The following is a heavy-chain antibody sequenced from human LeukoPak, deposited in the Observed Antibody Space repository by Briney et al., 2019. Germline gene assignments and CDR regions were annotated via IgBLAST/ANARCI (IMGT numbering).Heavy chain of an antibody. CDR3: ARHSSSGMNFYWYFDL. CDR2: INHSGST. J-gene: IGHJ2*01. CDR1: GGSFSGYY. V-gene: IGHV4-34*01. D-gene: IGHD6-6*01. Sequence: PSETLSLTCAVYGGSFSGYYWSWIRQPPGKGLEWIGEINHSGSTNYNPSLKSRVTISVDTSKNQFSLKLSSVTAADTAVYYCARHSSSGMNFYWYFDLWGRGTLVTVSS.